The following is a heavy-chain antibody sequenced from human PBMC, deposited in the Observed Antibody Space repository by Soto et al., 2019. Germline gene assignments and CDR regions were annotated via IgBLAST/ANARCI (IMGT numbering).Heavy chain of an antibody. Sequence: QVQLVQSGAEVKKPGASVKVSCKSSGYTFTSYGISWVRQSPGQWLEWMGWISAYNGNTNYAQKLQGRVTITTDTSTSTAHVEIRSQRADHTAVHYRAIEVGHYDILTGYYSRWSDYWGQEPLLTPSP. CDR1: GYTFTSYG. V-gene: IGHV1-18*01. CDR2: ISAYNGNT. CDR3: AIEVGHYDILTGYYSRWSDY. J-gene: IGHJ4*02. D-gene: IGHD3-9*01.